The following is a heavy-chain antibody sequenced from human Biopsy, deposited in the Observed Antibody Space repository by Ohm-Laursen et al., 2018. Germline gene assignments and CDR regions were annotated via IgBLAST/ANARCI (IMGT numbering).Heavy chain of an antibody. D-gene: IGHD3-16*02. CDR1: GYNFISYS. V-gene: IGHV1-18*01. Sequence: ASVKVSCKASGYNFISYSINWVRQAPGQGLEWMGWIRPLNGDTKYGQKFQDRVTMTADTSTSTVYMELTSLRSDDTAVYYCARGEVTFGELIVSLDSWGQGTLVTVSS. CDR2: IRPLNGDT. J-gene: IGHJ4*02. CDR3: ARGEVTFGELIVSLDS.